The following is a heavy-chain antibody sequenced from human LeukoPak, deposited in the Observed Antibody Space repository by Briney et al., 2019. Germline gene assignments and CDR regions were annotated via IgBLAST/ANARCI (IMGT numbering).Heavy chain of an antibody. CDR1: GFTIGPYA. CDR2: IKVDGSGT. CDR3: ATWAFYHNLDV. V-gene: IGHV3-43*02. Sequence: GGSLRLSCAASGFTIGPYAMYWVRQGPGRGLEWVSVIKVDGSGTFYADSVRGRFTTSRDNNKNSLYLQMNSPTSEDTALYYCATWAFYHNLDVWGQGTTVIVSS. D-gene: IGHD2/OR15-2a*01. J-gene: IGHJ6*02.